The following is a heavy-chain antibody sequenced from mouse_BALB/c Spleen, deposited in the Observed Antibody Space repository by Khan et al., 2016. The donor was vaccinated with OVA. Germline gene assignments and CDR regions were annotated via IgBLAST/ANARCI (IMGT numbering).Heavy chain of an antibody. CDR3: ARDGRYGPTGSY. CDR2: IRNKANGYTT. Sequence: EVELVESGGGLVQPGGSLRLSCATSGFTFTDYYMSWVRQPPGKALEWLGFIRNKANGYTTEYSASVKGRFTISRDNSQSILYLQMNTLRAEDSATHYCARDGRYGPTGSYWGQGTTLTVSS. J-gene: IGHJ2*01. CDR1: GFTFTDYY. D-gene: IGHD1-1*01. V-gene: IGHV7-3*02.